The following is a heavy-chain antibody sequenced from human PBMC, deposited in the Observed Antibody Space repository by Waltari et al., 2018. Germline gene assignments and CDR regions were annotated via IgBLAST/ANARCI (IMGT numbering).Heavy chain of an antibody. J-gene: IGHJ4*02. Sequence: QVQLQQWGAGQLQPSETLSLSCAVFGGSFRGYYWGWVRPARGKGLEWIGRIDGGGSTNYNPSLASRVTMSMDTSKSQFSLELRSVTAADTAIYYCARNLLRSYGLVDYWGQGTLATVSS. CDR3: ARNLLRSYGLVDY. V-gene: IGHV4-59*10. CDR1: GGSFRGYY. CDR2: IDGGGST. D-gene: IGHD3-10*01.